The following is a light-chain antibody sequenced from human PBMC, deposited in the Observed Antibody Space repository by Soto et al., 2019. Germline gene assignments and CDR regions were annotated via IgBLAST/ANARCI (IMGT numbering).Light chain of an antibody. Sequence: QSVLTQPPSASGTPGQRVTISCSGSSSNLESNVVNWYQQIPGTAPKLLIYSNTQRFSGVPDRFSGSKSVTSASLAISGLQSEDEADYYCAAWDDSLNRYVFGTGTKLTVL. J-gene: IGLJ1*01. CDR3: AAWDDSLNRYV. CDR2: SNT. V-gene: IGLV1-44*01. CDR1: SSNLESNV.